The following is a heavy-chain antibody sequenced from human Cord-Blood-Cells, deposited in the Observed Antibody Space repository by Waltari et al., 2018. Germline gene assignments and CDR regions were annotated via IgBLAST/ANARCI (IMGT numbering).Heavy chain of an antibody. V-gene: IGHV1-46*01. J-gene: IGHJ4*02. CDR2: SNPMGGST. CDR1: GYTFTSYY. D-gene: IGHD6-13*01. Sequence: QVQLVQSGAEVKKPGASVKVSCKASGYTFTSYYMHWVRQAPGQGLEWMVISNPMGGSTSYAQKVQGRVTMTRDTSTRTGYMELSSLRSEDTAVYYCARDRSIAPYDYWGQGTLVTVSS. CDR3: ARDRSIAPYDY.